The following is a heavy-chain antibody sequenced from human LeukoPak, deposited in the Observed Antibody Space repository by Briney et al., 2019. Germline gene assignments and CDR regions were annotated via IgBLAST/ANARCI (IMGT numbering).Heavy chain of an antibody. Sequence: SETLSLTCTVSGGSISSYYWSWIRQPPGKGLEWIGYIYYSGSTNYNPSLKSRVTISADTSKNQFSLKLSSVTAADTAVYYCARLYCGGDCYLDYWGQGTLVTVSS. J-gene: IGHJ4*02. CDR1: GGSISSYY. CDR2: IYYSGST. V-gene: IGHV4-59*01. CDR3: ARLYCGGDCYLDY. D-gene: IGHD2-21*02.